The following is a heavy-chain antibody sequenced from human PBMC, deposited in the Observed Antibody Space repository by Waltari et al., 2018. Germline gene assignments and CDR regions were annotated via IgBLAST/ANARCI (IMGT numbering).Heavy chain of an antibody. J-gene: IGHJ4*02. CDR1: GFTSSSYG. D-gene: IGHD2-15*01. Sequence: QVQLVESGGGVVQPGRSLRLSCAASGFTSSSYGLHWVRPAPGKGLEWVAVIGYDGSNKYYADSVKGRFTISRDNSKNTLYLQMNSLRAEDTAVYYCAREGARVVASSFDYWGQGTLVTVSS. V-gene: IGHV3-33*01. CDR2: IGYDGSNK. CDR3: AREGARVVASSFDY.